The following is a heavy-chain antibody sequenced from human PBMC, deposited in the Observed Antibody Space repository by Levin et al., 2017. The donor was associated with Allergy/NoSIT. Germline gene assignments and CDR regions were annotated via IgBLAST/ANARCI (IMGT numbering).Heavy chain of an antibody. V-gene: IGHV3-33*01. Sequence: GESLKISCAASGFTFSSYGMHWVRQAPGKGLEWVAVIWYDGSNKYYADSVKGRFTISRDNSKNTLYLQMNSLRAEDTAVYYCASSFGELSIGGYWGQGTLVTVSS. D-gene: IGHD3-10*01. CDR3: ASSFGELSIGGY. CDR1: GFTFSSYG. CDR2: IWYDGSNK. J-gene: IGHJ4*02.